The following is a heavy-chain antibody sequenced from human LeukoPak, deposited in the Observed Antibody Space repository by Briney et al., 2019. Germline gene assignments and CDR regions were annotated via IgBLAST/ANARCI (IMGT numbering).Heavy chain of an antibody. Sequence: PSETLSLTCTVSGGSISSYYWSWIRQPPGKGLEWIGHIYYSGSTNYNPSLKSRVTISVDTSKNQFSLKLRSVTAADTAVYYCASREGALGGTNDGPLDYWGQGTLVTVSS. D-gene: IGHD1/OR15-1a*01. CDR3: ASREGALGGTNDGPLDY. J-gene: IGHJ4*02. V-gene: IGHV4-59*01. CDR1: GGSISSYY. CDR2: IYYSGST.